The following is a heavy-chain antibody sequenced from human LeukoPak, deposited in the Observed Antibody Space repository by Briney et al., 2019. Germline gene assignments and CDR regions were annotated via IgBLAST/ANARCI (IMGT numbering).Heavy chain of an antibody. D-gene: IGHD3-16*02. CDR2: INHSGST. CDR1: GGSFSGYY. Sequence: PSETLSLTCRVYGGSFSGYYWSWIRQSPGRRPEWLGEINHSGSTNYHPSLRSRLTISVDKSNNKFSLNMTSVTAADTAVYFCARRTPGLYFGAFYYYMDVWGKGATVIISS. CDR3: ARRTPGLYFGAFYYYMDV. J-gene: IGHJ6*03. V-gene: IGHV4-34*01.